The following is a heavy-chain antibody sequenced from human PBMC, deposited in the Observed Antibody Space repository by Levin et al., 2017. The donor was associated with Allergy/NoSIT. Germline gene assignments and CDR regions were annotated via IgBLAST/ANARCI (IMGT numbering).Heavy chain of an antibody. D-gene: IGHD6-6*01. J-gene: IGHJ6*02. CDR1: GFTFSSYA. CDR3: ARSSSHHYYYGMDV. V-gene: IGHV3-30*04. Sequence: GESLKISCAASGFTFSSYAMHWVRQAPGKGLEWVAVISYDGSNKYYADSVKGRFTISRDNSKNTLYLQMNSLRAEDTAVYYCARSSSHHYYYGMDVWGQGTTVTVSS. CDR2: ISYDGSNK.